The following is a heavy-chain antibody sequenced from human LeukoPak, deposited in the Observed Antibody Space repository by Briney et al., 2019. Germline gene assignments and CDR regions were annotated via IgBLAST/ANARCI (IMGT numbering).Heavy chain of an antibody. CDR2: ISGDGGST. Sequence: GGSLRLSCAASGFTSDDYATHWVRQAPGKGLEWVSLISGDGGSTYYADSVKGRFTISRDNSKNSLYLQMNSLRTEDTALYYCAKVLGYYDSSGYYQEGGFDYWGQGTLVTVSS. D-gene: IGHD3-22*01. CDR1: GFTSDDYA. V-gene: IGHV3-43*02. CDR3: AKVLGYYDSSGYYQEGGFDY. J-gene: IGHJ4*02.